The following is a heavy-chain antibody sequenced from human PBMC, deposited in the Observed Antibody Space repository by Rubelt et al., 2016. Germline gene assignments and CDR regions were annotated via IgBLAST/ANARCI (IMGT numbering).Heavy chain of an antibody. D-gene: IGHD2-15*01. CDR2: INKSGNT. V-gene: IGHV4-34*01. Sequence: QVQLQQWGAGLFRPSQTLSLTCGVYGGSFSNYYWTWIRQPPGKGLEWIGDINKSGNTDYNPSLKSRVTISVDTSKNQFSLKLGLGTAADTAVYYCATRYCGGGSCYFYPEYHLDYWGQGTLVTVSS. CDR1: GGSFSNYY. CDR3: ATRYCGGGSCYFYPEYHLDY. J-gene: IGHJ4*02.